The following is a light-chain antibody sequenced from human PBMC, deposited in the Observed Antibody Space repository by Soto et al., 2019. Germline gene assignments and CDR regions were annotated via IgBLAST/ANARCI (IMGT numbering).Light chain of an antibody. V-gene: IGKV1-39*01. CDR2: ATY. CDR1: QSTSNY. CDR3: QENYRAPRT. J-gene: IGKJ1*01. Sequence: DIQMTQSPSSLSASIGDRITITCLASQSTSNYVNWYQQRPGKAPKLLMAATYNLQNGVPERFTGSASGTEFTLTISSLQAEDFSNYYCQENYRAPRTFGQGTKVEIK.